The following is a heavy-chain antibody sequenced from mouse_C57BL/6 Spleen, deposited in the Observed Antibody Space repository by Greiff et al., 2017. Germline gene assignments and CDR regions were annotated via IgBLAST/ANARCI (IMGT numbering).Heavy chain of an antibody. J-gene: IGHJ1*03. CDR2: IDPSDSYT. Sequence: QVQLQQPGAELVKPGASVKLSCKASGYTFTSYWMQWVKQRPGQGLEWIGEIDPSDSYTNYNQKFKGKATLTVDTSSSTAYMQLSSLTSEDSAVYYCARKGSRYFDVWGTGTTVTVSS. CDR1: GYTFTSYW. V-gene: IGHV1-50*01. CDR3: ARKGSRYFDV.